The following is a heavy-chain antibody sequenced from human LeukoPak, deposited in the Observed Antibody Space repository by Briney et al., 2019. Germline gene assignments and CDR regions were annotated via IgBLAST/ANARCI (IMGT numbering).Heavy chain of an antibody. V-gene: IGHV1-18*01. Sequence: ASVKVSCKASGYTFTSYGISWVRQAPGQGLEWMGWISAYNGNTNYAQKLQGRVTMTTDTSTSTAYMELRSLRSDDTAVYYCARVVTKPYYYYYYMDVWAKGPRSPSP. D-gene: IGHD2-21*01. CDR3: ARVVTKPYYYYYYMDV. CDR1: GYTFTSYG. J-gene: IGHJ6*03. CDR2: ISAYNGNT.